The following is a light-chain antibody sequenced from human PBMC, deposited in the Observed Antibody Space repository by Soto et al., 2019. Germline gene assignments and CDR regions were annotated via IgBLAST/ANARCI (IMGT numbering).Light chain of an antibody. CDR1: QSVSSN. CDR2: GAS. Sequence: EIVMTQSPATLSVSPGERATLSCRASQSVSSNLAWYQQKPGQAPRLLIYGASTRATGIPARFRGSGPGTEFTLTITSLQSEDFAVYYCQQYNNWPPWTFGQGTKVEIK. V-gene: IGKV3-15*01. CDR3: QQYNNWPPWT. J-gene: IGKJ1*01.